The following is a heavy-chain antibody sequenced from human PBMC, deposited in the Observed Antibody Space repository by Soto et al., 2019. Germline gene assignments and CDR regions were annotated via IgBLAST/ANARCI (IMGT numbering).Heavy chain of an antibody. J-gene: IGHJ6*02. CDR2: IYYSGST. D-gene: IGHD2-2*01. CDR3: ARAGGGYCISTSCYVPSYGMDV. Sequence: PSETLSLTCTVSGGSISSSSYYWGWIRQPPGKGLEWIGSIYYSGSTYYNPSLKSRVTISVDTSKNQFSLKLSSVTAADTAVYYCARAGGGYCISTSCYVPSYGMDVWGQGTTVTVSS. V-gene: IGHV4-39*01. CDR1: GGSISSSSYY.